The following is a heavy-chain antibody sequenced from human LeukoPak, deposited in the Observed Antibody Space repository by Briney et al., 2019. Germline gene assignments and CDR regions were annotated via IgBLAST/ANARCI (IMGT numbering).Heavy chain of an antibody. V-gene: IGHV3-23*01. CDR2: IIGSSGST. CDR1: GFSFNNYA. J-gene: IGHJ6*02. D-gene: IGHD5-12*01. Sequence: GGSLRLSCVASGFSFNNYAMNWVRQAPGKGLEWVSLIIGSSGSTFYADSVKGRFTISRDNAKNTLHLQMNSLRAEDTAVYYCARVPGYSGYFYGMDIWGQGTTVTVSS. CDR3: ARVPGYSGYFYGMDI.